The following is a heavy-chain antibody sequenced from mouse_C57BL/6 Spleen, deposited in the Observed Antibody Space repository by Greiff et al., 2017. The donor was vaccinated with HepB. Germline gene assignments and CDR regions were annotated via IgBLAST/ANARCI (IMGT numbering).Heavy chain of an antibody. Sequence: DVKLQESGAELVKPGASVKLSCTASGFNIKDYYMHWVKQRTEQGLEWIGRIDPEDGETKYAPKFQGKATITADTSSNTAYLQLSSLTSEDTAVYYCASVPYYSNYEGYAMDYWGQGTSVTVSS. CDR3: ASVPYYSNYEGYAMDY. V-gene: IGHV14-2*01. D-gene: IGHD2-5*01. CDR1: GFNIKDYY. J-gene: IGHJ4*01. CDR2: IDPEDGET.